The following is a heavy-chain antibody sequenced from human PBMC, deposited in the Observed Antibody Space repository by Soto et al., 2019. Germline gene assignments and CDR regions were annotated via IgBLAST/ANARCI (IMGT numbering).Heavy chain of an antibody. CDR3: ARRRIVVTTNFDY. J-gene: IGHJ4*02. V-gene: IGHV4-39*01. CDR2: IFHTGST. Sequence: SETLSLTCNVSGGSISSSSYYWGWIRQPPGKGLEWIGHIFHTGSTYYNPSLKSRVTISVDTSKNQFSLKLSSVTATDTAVYYCARRRIVVTTNFDYWGQGTLVTVSS. D-gene: IGHD1-26*01. CDR1: GGSISSSSYY.